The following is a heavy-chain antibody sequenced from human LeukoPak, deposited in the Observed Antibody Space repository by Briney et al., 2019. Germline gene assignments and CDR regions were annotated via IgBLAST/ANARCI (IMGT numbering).Heavy chain of an antibody. J-gene: IGHJ4*02. V-gene: IGHV4-4*02. CDR3: HIVGATEDPY. D-gene: IGHD1-26*01. Sequence: PSETLSLTCAVSGGSISSNNWWSWVRQPPGKGQEWIGEIYHSGTTNYNSSLKSRVTISVDTSKNQFSLKLSSVTAADTAVYYCHIVGATEDPYWGQGTLVTVSS. CDR2: IYHSGTT. CDR1: GGSISSNNW.